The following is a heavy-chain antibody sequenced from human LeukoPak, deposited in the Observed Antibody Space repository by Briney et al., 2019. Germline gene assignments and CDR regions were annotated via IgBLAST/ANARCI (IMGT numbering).Heavy chain of an antibody. CDR2: IYYSGST. D-gene: IGHD5-12*01. Sequence: SETLSLTGTVSGGSISSGGYYWSWIRQHPGKGLEWIGYIYYSGSTYYNPSLKSRVTISVDTSKNQFSLKLSSVTAADTAVYYCARGRWGGYSGYDLDYWGQGTLVTVSS. CDR1: GGSISSGGYY. CDR3: ARGRWGGYSGYDLDY. J-gene: IGHJ4*02. V-gene: IGHV4-31*03.